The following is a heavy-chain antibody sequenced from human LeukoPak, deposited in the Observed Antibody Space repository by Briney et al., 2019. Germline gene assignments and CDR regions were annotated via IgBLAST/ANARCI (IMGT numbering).Heavy chain of an antibody. Sequence: SETLSLTCTVSGGSISSYYWSWIRQPPGKGLEWIGYIYYSGSTNYNPSLKSRVTISVDTSKNQFSLKLSSVTAADTAVYYCAKYITGYPFDYWGQGTLVTVSS. CDR1: GGSISSYY. CDR2: IYYSGST. D-gene: IGHD3-9*01. J-gene: IGHJ4*02. V-gene: IGHV4-59*01. CDR3: AKYITGYPFDY.